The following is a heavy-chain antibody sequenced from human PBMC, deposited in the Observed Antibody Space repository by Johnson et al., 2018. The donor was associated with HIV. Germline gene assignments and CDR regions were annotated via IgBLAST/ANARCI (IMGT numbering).Heavy chain of an antibody. J-gene: IGHJ3*02. CDR2: ISYDGSNE. D-gene: IGHD3-16*01. CDR3: AKPPSMGADGFAI. Sequence: QVQLVESGGGVVQPGRSLRLSCAASGFTFSSYDMHWVCQAPGKGMDWVAFISYDGSNESYADSVKGRFTISRDNSKNALYLQMNSLRADDTAIYYCAKPPSMGADGFAIWGHGTMVTVSS. CDR1: GFTFSSYD. V-gene: IGHV3-30*18.